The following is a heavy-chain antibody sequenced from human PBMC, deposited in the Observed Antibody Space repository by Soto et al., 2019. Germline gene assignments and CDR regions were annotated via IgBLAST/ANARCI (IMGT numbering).Heavy chain of an antibody. J-gene: IGHJ5*02. Sequence: QVQLVQSGAEVKKPGSSVKVSCKASGGTFSSYAISWVRQAPGQGLEWMGGIIPIFGTANYAQKFQGRGTITADESTRTAYMELSSLRSEDTAVYYCGSDESEYIVVVVSATTSFSLSPWGQGTLVTVSS. V-gene: IGHV1-69*12. CDR1: GGTFSSYA. D-gene: IGHD2-15*01. CDR3: GSDESEYIVVVVSATTSFSLSP. CDR2: IIPIFGTA.